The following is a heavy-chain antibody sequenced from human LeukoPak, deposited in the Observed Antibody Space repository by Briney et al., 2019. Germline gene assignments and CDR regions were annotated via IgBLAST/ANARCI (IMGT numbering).Heavy chain of an antibody. Sequence: PAGRPLRLSCAASGFTFSSYAMHWVRQAPGKGLEWVAVISYDGSNKYYADSVKGRFTISRDNSKNTLYLQMNSLRAEDTAVYYCAKLSSWYEPTSDYWGQGTLVTVSS. CDR3: AKLSSWYEPTSDY. CDR1: GFTFSSYA. D-gene: IGHD6-13*01. V-gene: IGHV3-30-3*02. CDR2: ISYDGSNK. J-gene: IGHJ4*02.